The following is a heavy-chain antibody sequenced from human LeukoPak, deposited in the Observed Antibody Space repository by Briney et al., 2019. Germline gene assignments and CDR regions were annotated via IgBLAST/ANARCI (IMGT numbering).Heavy chain of an antibody. J-gene: IGHJ5*02. CDR1: GYTFTSYG. V-gene: IGHV1-18*01. CDR2: ISAYNGNT. Sequence: GASVKVSCKASGYTFTSYGISWVRQAPGQGLEWMGWISAYNGNTNYAQNFQGRVTMTTDTSTNTAYMELRSLRSDDTAVYYCARVSSSWHGRWFDPWGQGTLVTVSS. CDR3: ARVSSSWHGRWFDP. D-gene: IGHD6-13*01.